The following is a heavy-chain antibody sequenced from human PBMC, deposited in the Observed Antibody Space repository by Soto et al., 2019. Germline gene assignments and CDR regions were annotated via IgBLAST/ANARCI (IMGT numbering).Heavy chain of an antibody. CDR3: ARGGDGYTTSSFDY. D-gene: IGHD5-18*01. J-gene: IGHJ4*02. CDR2: IYYTGST. Sequence: SETLSLTCTVSSDSISRYYWSWIRQPPGKGLEWIGYIYYTGSTNSNPSLRSRLTMSVDASQNQFSLKLNSVTAADTAVYYCARGGDGYTTSSFDYWGLGTLVTVS. V-gene: IGHV4-59*01. CDR1: SDSISRYY.